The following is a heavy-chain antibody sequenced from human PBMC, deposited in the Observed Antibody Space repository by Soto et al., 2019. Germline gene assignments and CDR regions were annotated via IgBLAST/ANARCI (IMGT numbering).Heavy chain of an antibody. CDR1: GFTFSDYY. CDR2: ISPSGGII. Sequence: QVQLVESGGGLVKPGGSLRLSCAASGFTFSDYYMSWIRQAPGKGLEWVSYISPSGGIIYYADSVKGRFTLSRDNVKKSMYLQMNSLRAEDTAVYHCVRVGYAYGNDLWGQGTMVAVSS. V-gene: IGHV3-11*01. D-gene: IGHD3-10*01. J-gene: IGHJ5*02. CDR3: VRVGYAYGNDL.